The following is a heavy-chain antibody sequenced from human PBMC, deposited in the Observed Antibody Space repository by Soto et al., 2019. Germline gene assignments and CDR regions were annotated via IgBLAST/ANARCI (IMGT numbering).Heavy chain of an antibody. Sequence: QVQLVQSGGEVKKPGASVKVSCKASGYTFTSYGITWVRQAPGQGLEWMGWSSAYNGVTKYAQKFQDRVTMTTDTSTSTAYMELRSLRSDDTAMYYCARGPRSGYCSGGSCHYFDYWGQGTLVTVSS. D-gene: IGHD2-15*01. CDR3: ARGPRSGYCSGGSCHYFDY. CDR1: GYTFTSYG. V-gene: IGHV1-18*01. CDR2: SSAYNGVT. J-gene: IGHJ4*02.